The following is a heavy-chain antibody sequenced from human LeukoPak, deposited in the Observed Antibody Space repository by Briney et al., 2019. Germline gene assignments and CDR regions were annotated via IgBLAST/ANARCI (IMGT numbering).Heavy chain of an antibody. Sequence: GGSLRLSCAASGFTFSSYGMHWVRQAPGKGLEWVALMWYDGSNKYYADSVKGRLTISRDNSKNTLYLQMNSLRAEDTAVYYCAREGPRGNSQFDYWGQGTLVTVSS. CDR3: AREGPRGNSQFDY. D-gene: IGHD2/OR15-2a*01. CDR2: MWYDGSNK. V-gene: IGHV3-33*01. J-gene: IGHJ4*02. CDR1: GFTFSSYG.